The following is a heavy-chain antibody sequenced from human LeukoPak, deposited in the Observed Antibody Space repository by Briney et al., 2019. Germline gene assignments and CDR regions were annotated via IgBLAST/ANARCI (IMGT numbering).Heavy chain of an antibody. D-gene: IGHD3-16*01. V-gene: IGHV3-53*01. Sequence: PGGSLRLSCAASGFTVSSNYMNWVRQAPGMGLEWVSVIYSDGTTYYADSVKGRFTVSRDNFKNTLYLQMNSLRAEDTAVYYCAKDRGGSGFDYWGQGTLVTVSS. J-gene: IGHJ4*02. CDR3: AKDRGGSGFDY. CDR1: GFTVSSNY. CDR2: IYSDGTT.